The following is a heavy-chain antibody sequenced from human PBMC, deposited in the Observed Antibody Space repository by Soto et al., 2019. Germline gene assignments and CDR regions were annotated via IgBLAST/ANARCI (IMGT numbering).Heavy chain of an antibody. Sequence: QVQLQESGPGLVKPSQTLSLTCTVSGGSISSGGYYWSWIRQHPGKGLEWIGYIYYSGSTYYNPSLKSRVNISVDTSKNQFSLKLSSVTAADTAVYYCARAVYSSSWENWFDPWGQGTLVTVSS. V-gene: IGHV4-31*03. CDR2: IYYSGST. D-gene: IGHD6-13*01. J-gene: IGHJ5*02. CDR1: GGSISSGGYY. CDR3: ARAVYSSSWENWFDP.